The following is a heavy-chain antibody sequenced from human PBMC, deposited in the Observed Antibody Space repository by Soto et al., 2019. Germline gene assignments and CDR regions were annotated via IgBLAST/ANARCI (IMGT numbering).Heavy chain of an antibody. V-gene: IGHV1-69*08. J-gene: IGHJ6*03. Sequence: QVQLVQSGAEVKKAGSSVKVSCKASGGTFSSYTISWVRQAPGQGLEWMGRIIPILGIANYAQKFQGRVTITADKSTSTAYMELSSLRSEDTAVYYCARDRGVRAADYYMDVWGKGTTVTVSS. D-gene: IGHD3-10*01. CDR3: ARDRGVRAADYYMDV. CDR1: GGTFSSYT. CDR2: IIPILGIA.